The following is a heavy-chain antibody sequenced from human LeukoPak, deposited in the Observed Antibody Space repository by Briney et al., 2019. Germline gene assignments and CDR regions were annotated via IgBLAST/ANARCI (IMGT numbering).Heavy chain of an antibody. CDR1: GFTFSNYA. J-gene: IGHJ4*02. CDR3: AKGFYYDGRGDYLDF. CDR2: ISGSGGST. Sequence: GGSLRLSCAASGFTFSNYAMTWVRQAPGKGLEWVSAISGSGGSTYYADSVKGRFTISRDNSKNTLYLQLTSLRAEDTAVYYCAKGFYYDGRGDYLDFWGQGTLVTVSS. D-gene: IGHD3-22*01. V-gene: IGHV3-23*01.